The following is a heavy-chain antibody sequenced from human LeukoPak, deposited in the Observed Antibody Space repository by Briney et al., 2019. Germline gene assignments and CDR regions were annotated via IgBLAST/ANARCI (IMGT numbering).Heavy chain of an antibody. CDR2: IYYSGST. CDR1: GGSISSYY. D-gene: IGHD3-10*01. V-gene: IGHV4-59*01. Sequence: SETLSLTCTVSGGSISSYYWSWIRQPPGKGLEWIGYIYYSGSTNYNASLTNRVTISVDTSKNLFSLKLSSVTAADTAVYYCARAHGSGSTTFDPWGQGTLVTVSS. CDR3: ARAHGSGSTTFDP. J-gene: IGHJ5*02.